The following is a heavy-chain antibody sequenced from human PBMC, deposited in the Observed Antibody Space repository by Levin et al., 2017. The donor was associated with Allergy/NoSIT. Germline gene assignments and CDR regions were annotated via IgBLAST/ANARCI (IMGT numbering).Heavy chain of an antibody. V-gene: IGHV6-1*01. CDR2: TYYRSKWYN. CDR1: GDSVSSNNAA. J-gene: IGHJ5*02. Sequence: SPTLSLTCAVSGDSVSSNNAAWHWIRQSPSRGLEWLGRTYYRSKWYNEYAISVRSRLTINPDTSKNQLSLQLSSVTPEDTAVYYCARAPYASAFWFDPWGQGTLVTVSS. CDR3: ARAPYASAFWFDP. D-gene: IGHD3-10*01.